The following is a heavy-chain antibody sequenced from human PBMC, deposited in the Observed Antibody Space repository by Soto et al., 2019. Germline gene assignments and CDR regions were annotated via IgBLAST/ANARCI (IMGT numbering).Heavy chain of an antibody. Sequence: EVQLVESGGGLVKPGGSLRLSCAASGFTFSSYSMNWVRQAPGKGLEWVSSISSSSSYIYYADSVKGRFTISRDNAKNSLYLQMNSLRAEDTAVYYCARDSREQQLVRGDNWFDPWGQGTLVTVSS. CDR2: ISSSSSYI. V-gene: IGHV3-21*01. D-gene: IGHD6-13*01. CDR3: ARDSREQQLVRGDNWFDP. CDR1: GFTFSSYS. J-gene: IGHJ5*02.